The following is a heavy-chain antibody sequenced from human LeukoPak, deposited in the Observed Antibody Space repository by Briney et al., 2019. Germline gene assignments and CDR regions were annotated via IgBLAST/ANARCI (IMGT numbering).Heavy chain of an antibody. D-gene: IGHD3-22*01. V-gene: IGHV3-53*01. CDR3: ARDIHYYDSSGHGPSGY. J-gene: IGHJ4*02. Sequence: GGSLRLFCAASGFTVDSNYLSWVRQAPGKGLEWVSTIYTGGNTYYAASVKGRFTISRDFSKNTVFLHMNSLRAEDTAMYYCARDIHYYDSSGHGPSGYWGQGTLVTVSS. CDR2: IYTGGNT. CDR1: GFTVDSNY.